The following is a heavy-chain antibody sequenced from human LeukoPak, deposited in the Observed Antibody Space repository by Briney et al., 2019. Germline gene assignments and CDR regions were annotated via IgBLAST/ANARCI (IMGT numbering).Heavy chain of an antibody. CDR3: AKEQGQQLVLNPFDY. Sequence: GSLRLSCAASGFTCSSYAMSWVRQAPGKGLEWVSAISGSGGSTYYADSVKGRFTISRDNSKNTLYLQMNSLRAEDTAVYYCAKEQGQQLVLNPFDYWGQGTLVTVSS. V-gene: IGHV3-23*01. D-gene: IGHD6-13*01. J-gene: IGHJ4*02. CDR1: GFTCSSYA. CDR2: ISGSGGST.